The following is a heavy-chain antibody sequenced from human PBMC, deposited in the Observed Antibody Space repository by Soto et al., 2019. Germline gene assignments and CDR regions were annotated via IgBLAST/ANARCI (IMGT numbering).Heavy chain of an antibody. Sequence: EVQLVESGGGLVQPGRSLRLSCAASGFTFDDYAMHWVRQAPGKGLEWVSGINGNSGSIGYADSVKGRFTISRDNAKNYLYLQMNSLRAEDEALYYGASVGCSGGSCYSQFYFDYWGQGTLGNVSS. CDR2: INGNSGSI. CDR3: ASVGCSGGSCYSQFYFDY. D-gene: IGHD2-15*01. J-gene: IGHJ4*02. CDR1: GFTFDDYA. V-gene: IGHV3-9*01.